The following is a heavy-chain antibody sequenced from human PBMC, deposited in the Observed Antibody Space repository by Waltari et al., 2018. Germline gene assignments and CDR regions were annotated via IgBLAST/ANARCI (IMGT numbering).Heavy chain of an antibody. Sequence: QVQLQQWGAGLLKPSETLSLTCAVYGWSFSGFYWSWIRQPPGEGLEWIGEINHSGNTNYNPSLKSRVTISLDTSKNQFSLKLSSVTAADTAVYYCARDPSGKNFDYWGQGTLVTVSS. D-gene: IGHD6-25*01. V-gene: IGHV4-34*01. CDR1: GWSFSGFY. J-gene: IGHJ4*02. CDR3: ARDPSGKNFDY. CDR2: INHSGNT.